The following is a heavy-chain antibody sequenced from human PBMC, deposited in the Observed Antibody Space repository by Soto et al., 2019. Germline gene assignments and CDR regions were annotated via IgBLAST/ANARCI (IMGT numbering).Heavy chain of an antibody. CDR3: ARAPRFGSESWFDP. D-gene: IGHD3-16*01. Sequence: ASVKVSYNASGFSFSCYDSSWVRQAPGQGLEWMGGIIPIFGTANYAQKFQGRVTITADESTSTAYMELSSLRSEDTAVYYCARAPRFGSESWFDPWGQGALVTVSS. J-gene: IGHJ5*02. CDR2: IIPIFGTA. CDR1: GFSFSCYD. V-gene: IGHV1-69*13.